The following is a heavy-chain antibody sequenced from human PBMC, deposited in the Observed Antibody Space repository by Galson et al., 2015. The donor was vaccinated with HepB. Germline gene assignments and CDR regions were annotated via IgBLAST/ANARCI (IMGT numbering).Heavy chain of an antibody. D-gene: IGHD3-22*01. Sequence: SLRLSCAASGFTFSDYYMSWIRQAPGKGLEWISYISNTGTIRYYADSVAGRFTISRDNAKHSLSLQMDSLRDEDTAVYYCAGYYYYEGSGYYSLDHWGQGALVTVSS. J-gene: IGHJ4*02. V-gene: IGHV3-11*01. CDR1: GFTFSDYY. CDR2: ISNTGTIR. CDR3: AGYYYYEGSGYYSLDH.